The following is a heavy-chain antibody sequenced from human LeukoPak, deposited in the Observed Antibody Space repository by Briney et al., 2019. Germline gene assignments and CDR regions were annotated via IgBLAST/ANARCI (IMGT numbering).Heavy chain of an antibody. CDR2: INPSGGTT. Sequence: ASVKVSCKAAGYTFTTYDFHWVRQAPGQGLEWMGVINPSGGTTSYAQKFQDRVTMTRDTSTSTVYMELSSLRSEDTAVYYCAFRGWYWGQGTLVTASS. J-gene: IGHJ4*02. CDR1: GYTFTTYD. CDR3: AFRGWY. V-gene: IGHV1-46*01.